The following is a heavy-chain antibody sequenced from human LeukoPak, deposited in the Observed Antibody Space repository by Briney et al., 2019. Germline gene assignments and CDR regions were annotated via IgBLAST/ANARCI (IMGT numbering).Heavy chain of an antibody. CDR3: ARGGYSYPNDY. Sequence: KSSETLSLTCAVYGGSFSGYYWSWIRQPPGKGLEWIGYIYYSGSTNYNPSLKSRVTISVDTSKNQFSLKLSSVTAADTAVYYCARGGYSYPNDYWGQGTLVTVSS. J-gene: IGHJ4*02. V-gene: IGHV4-59*01. CDR1: GGSFSGYY. D-gene: IGHD5-18*01. CDR2: IYYSGST.